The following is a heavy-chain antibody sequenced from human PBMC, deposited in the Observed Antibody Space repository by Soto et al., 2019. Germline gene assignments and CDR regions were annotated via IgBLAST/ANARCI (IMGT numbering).Heavy chain of an antibody. CDR3: ARVPSWSGYYYYFDY. Sequence: ASVKVSCKASGYTFTSYGISWVRQAPGQGLEWMGWISAYSGNTNYAQKLQGRVTMTTDTSTSTAYMELRSLRSDDTAVYYCARVPSWSGYYYYFDYWGQGTLVTVSS. CDR1: GYTFTSYG. J-gene: IGHJ4*02. CDR2: ISAYSGNT. V-gene: IGHV1-18*01. D-gene: IGHD3-3*01.